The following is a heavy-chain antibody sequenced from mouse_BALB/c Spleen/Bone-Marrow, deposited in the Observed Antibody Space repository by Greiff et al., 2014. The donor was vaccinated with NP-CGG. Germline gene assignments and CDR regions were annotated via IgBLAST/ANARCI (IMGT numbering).Heavy chain of an antibody. D-gene: IGHD2-3*01. V-gene: IGHV14-3*02. Sequence: VQLQQSGAELVKPGASVKLSCTTSGFNIKDTYIHWVKQRPEQGLEWIGWIDPANGNTKYDPEFQGKATITADTSSNTAYLHLSSLTSEDTAVYSCAHDAPFAYWGRGTLVTVSA. CDR2: IDPANGNT. CDR3: AHDAPFAY. CDR1: GFNIKDTY. J-gene: IGHJ3*01.